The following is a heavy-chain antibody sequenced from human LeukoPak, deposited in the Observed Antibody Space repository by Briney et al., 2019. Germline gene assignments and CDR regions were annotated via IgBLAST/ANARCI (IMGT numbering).Heavy chain of an antibody. CDR2: ISGTGYST. Sequence: PGGSLRLSCAASGFTFSTYAMTWVRQAPGKGLEWVSSISGTGYSTDYADSVKGRFTIYRDNSKNSLFLQMSSLRAEDTAVYYCARAWGRGIAAAGPGGYWGQGTLVTVSS. CDR3: ARAWGRGIAAAGPGGY. J-gene: IGHJ4*02. CDR1: GFTFSTYA. V-gene: IGHV3-23*01. D-gene: IGHD6-13*01.